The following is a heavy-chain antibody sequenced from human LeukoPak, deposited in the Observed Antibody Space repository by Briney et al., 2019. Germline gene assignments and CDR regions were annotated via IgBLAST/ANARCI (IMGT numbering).Heavy chain of an antibody. J-gene: IGHJ6*02. V-gene: IGHV1-8*01. Sequence: ASVKASCKASGYTFTSYDINWVRQATGQGLEWMGWMNPNSGNTGYAQKSQGRVTMTRNTSISTAYMELSSLRSEDTAVCYCASSSVLLWFGELLVPPSSPEIYGMDVWGQGTTVTVSS. D-gene: IGHD3-10*01. CDR2: MNPNSGNT. CDR3: ASSSVLLWFGELLVPPSSPEIYGMDV. CDR1: GYTFTSYD.